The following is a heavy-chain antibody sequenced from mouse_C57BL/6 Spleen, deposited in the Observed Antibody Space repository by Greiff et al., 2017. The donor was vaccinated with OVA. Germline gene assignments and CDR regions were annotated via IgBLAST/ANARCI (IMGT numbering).Heavy chain of an antibody. D-gene: IGHD2-5*01. Sequence: VQLQQPGAELVRPGTSVKLSCKASGYTFTSYWMHWVKQRPGQGLEWIGVIDPSDSYTNYNQKVKGKATLTVDTSSSTAYMQLSSLTAEDSAVYYCARTLRYSNLDYWGQGTTLTVSS. CDR1: GYTFTSYW. V-gene: IGHV1-59*01. J-gene: IGHJ2*01. CDR3: ARTLRYSNLDY. CDR2: IDPSDSYT.